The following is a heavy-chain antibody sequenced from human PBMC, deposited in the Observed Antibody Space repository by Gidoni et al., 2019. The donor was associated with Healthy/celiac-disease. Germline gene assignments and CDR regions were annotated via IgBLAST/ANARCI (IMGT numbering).Heavy chain of an antibody. V-gene: IGHV3-23*01. CDR2: ISGSGGST. CDR3: AKVRKVYYDSIPNTGEDY. CDR1: GFTFSSYA. J-gene: IGHJ4*02. D-gene: IGHD3-22*01. Sequence: EVQLLESGGGLVQPGGSLRLSCAASGFTFSSYAMSWVRQAPGKGLEWVSAISGSGGSTYYADSVKGRFTISRDNSKNTLYLQMNSLRAEDTAVYYCAKVRKVYYDSIPNTGEDYWGQGTLVTVSS.